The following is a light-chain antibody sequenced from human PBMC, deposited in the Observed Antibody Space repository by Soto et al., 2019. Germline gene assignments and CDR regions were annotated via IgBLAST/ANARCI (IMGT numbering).Light chain of an antibody. CDR2: GAS. CDR3: QVYGRLPWT. V-gene: IGKV3-20*01. Sequence: EIVLTQSPGTLSLSPGERPTLSCRASQSVTSNFLAWYRQKPRQAPRLLIYGASSRATGIPDRFSGSGSGTDFTLTISRLEPEDFAVYYCQVYGRLPWTFGQGTKVEIK. J-gene: IGKJ1*01. CDR1: QSVTSNF.